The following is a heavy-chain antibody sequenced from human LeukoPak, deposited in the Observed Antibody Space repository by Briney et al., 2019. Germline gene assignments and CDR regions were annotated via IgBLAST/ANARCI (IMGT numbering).Heavy chain of an antibody. CDR1: GFTFNNYA. J-gene: IGHJ4*02. CDR3: AKGELWFGEPFDY. Sequence: PGGSLRLSCAASGFTFNNYAMNWVRQAPGKGLEWVSSISGGGETTYYADSVKGRFTISRDNSKNTLYLQMNSLRAEDTAVYYCAKGELWFGEPFDYWGQGTLVTVSS. CDR2: ISGGGETT. V-gene: IGHV3-23*01. D-gene: IGHD3-10*01.